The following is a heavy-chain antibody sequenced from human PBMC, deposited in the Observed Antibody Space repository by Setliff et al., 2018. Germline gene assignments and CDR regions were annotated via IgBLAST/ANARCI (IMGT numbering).Heavy chain of an antibody. CDR2: TYYRGST. V-gene: IGHV4-39*01. Sequence: ETLSLTCTVSGGSISSSSYYWGWIRQPPGKGLEWIGSTYYRGSTYYNPSLKSRVTISVDTSKNQFSLKLSSVTAADTAVYYCARLDGAGLWSHYYYYMDVWGKGTTVTVSS. CDR1: GGSISSSSYY. J-gene: IGHJ6*03. CDR3: ARLDGAGLWSHYYYYMDV. D-gene: IGHD5-18*01.